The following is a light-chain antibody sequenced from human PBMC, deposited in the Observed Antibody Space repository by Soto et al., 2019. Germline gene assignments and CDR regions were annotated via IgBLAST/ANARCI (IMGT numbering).Light chain of an antibody. CDR3: QQFGSSPLT. V-gene: IGKV3-20*01. Sequence: EILFTQSPGTLSLSPGERATRSCRASQSVRSSYLAWYQQKPGQAPRLLIYGASSRATGIPDRFSGSGSGTDFTLTINRLEPEDFAVYYCQQFGSSPLTLGGGTKVDIK. J-gene: IGKJ4*01. CDR1: QSVRSSY. CDR2: GAS.